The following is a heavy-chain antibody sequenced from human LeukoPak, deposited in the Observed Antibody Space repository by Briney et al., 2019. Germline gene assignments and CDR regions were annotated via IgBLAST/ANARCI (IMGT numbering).Heavy chain of an antibody. Sequence: PGGSLRLSCAASGFTLSSYAMHWVRQAPGKGLEYVSAISSNGGSTYYANSVKGRFTISSDGSKNTLYLQMGSLRSEDMAIYSCARERLGVVIFDDAFDIWGQGTMVTVSS. CDR3: ARERLGVVIFDDAFDI. V-gene: IGHV3-64*01. CDR2: ISSNGGST. J-gene: IGHJ3*02. D-gene: IGHD3-3*01. CDR1: GFTLSSYA.